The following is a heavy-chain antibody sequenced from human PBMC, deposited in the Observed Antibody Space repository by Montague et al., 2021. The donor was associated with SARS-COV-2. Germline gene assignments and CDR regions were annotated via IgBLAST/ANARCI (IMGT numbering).Heavy chain of an antibody. D-gene: IGHD3-22*01. CDR2: IKQSGST. CDR3: ARGHLSVSMIVVVFTSASYYFDY. V-gene: IGHV4-34*01. CDR1: GGSFGDDH. J-gene: IGHJ4*02. Sequence: SETLSLTCGVYGGSFGDDHWSWIRQPPGKGLEWIGDIKQSGSTNYNPSLKSRVTISVDTSRNQFSLKSTSVTAADTAVYFCARGHLSVSMIVVVFTSASYYFDYWGQGALVTVSS.